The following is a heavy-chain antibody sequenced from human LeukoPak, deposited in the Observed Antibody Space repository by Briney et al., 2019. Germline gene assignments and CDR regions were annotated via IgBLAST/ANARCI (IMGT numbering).Heavy chain of an antibody. CDR3: AKPAGGRTEVYYYYMDV. D-gene: IGHD1-1*01. CDR2: ISGSGGST. V-gene: IGHV3-23*01. J-gene: IGHJ6*03. Sequence: GGSLRLSCAASGFTFSSYAMSWVRQAPGKGLEWVSAISGSGGSTYYADSVKGRFTISRDNSKNTLYLQMNSLRAEDTAVYYCAKPAGGRTEVYYYYMDVWGKGTTVTVSS. CDR1: GFTFSSYA.